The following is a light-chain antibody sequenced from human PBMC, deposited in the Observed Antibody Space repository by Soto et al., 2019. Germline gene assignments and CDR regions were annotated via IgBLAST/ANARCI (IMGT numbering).Light chain of an antibody. CDR3: QQYNNWPPIT. CDR1: QSVSSN. CDR2: GAS. J-gene: IGKJ5*01. Sequence: EIVMTQSPATLSVSPGERATLSCRASQSVSSNLAWYQQKPCQAHRLIIYGASTRATGIPARFSGSGSGTEFTLTISSLQSEDFAVYYCQQYNNWPPITFGQGTRLEIK. V-gene: IGKV3-15*01.